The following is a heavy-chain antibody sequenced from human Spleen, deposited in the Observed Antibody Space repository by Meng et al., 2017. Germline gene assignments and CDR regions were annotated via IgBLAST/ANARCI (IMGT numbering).Heavy chain of an antibody. V-gene: IGHV6-1*02. CDR1: GDRFSSNSSA. D-gene: IGHD5-18*01. CDR2: TYYRSKWYN. CDR3: ARGYNYNY. Sequence: QVHLEHSGPSVDNPSPPRPLTCAISGDRFSSNSSAWNCIRQSPSRGLEWLGRTYYRSKWYNDYAVSVTGRIPIHPDTSKNQFSLQLNSVTPEDTAVYYCARGYNYNYWGQGTLVTVSS. J-gene: IGHJ4*02.